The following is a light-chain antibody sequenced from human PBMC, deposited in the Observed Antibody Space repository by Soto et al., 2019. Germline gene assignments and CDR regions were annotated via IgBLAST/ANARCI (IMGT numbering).Light chain of an antibody. J-gene: IGLJ2*01. CDR3: HVWHTSPDHVV. CDR1: AIGRKI. V-gene: IGLV3-21*02. Sequence: SYELTQPPSVSVAPGQTARITCGGDAIGRKIVYWYQQRPAQAPVLVVYDDKHRPSGIPERFSGSNSGSTATLTINRVEAGDEADYYCHVWHTSPDHVVLGGGTKLTVL. CDR2: DDK.